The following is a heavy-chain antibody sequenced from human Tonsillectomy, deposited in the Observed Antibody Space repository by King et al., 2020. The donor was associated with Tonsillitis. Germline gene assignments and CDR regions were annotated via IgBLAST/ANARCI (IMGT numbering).Heavy chain of an antibody. J-gene: IGHJ4*02. CDR3: AREYCSGGRCYQPDY. CDR1: GGSISSGSYS. Sequence: VQLQESGPGLVKPSQTLSLTCAVSGGSISSGSYSWSWIRQPPGKGLEWIGYISYSGSTYYNPSLKSRVTISVDTSKNQFSLKLSSATAADTAVYYCAREYCSGGRCYQPDYWGQGTLVTVSS. D-gene: IGHD2-15*01. CDR2: ISYSGST. V-gene: IGHV4-30-4*07.